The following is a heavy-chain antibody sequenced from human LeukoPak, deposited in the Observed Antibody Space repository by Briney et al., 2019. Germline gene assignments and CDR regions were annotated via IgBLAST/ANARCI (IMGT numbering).Heavy chain of an antibody. CDR2: IRSKPYGGTT. Sequence: RPLRLSCTASGFTFGGYGMSLVRQAPGKGLEWVGFIRSKPYGGTTEYAASVKGRFIISRDDSKTIAYLQMNSLKSEDTAVYYCTTGSATGTGSGYWGQGTLVTVSS. D-gene: IGHD6-13*01. CDR1: GFTFGGYG. CDR3: TTGSATGTGSGY. J-gene: IGHJ4*02. V-gene: IGHV3-49*04.